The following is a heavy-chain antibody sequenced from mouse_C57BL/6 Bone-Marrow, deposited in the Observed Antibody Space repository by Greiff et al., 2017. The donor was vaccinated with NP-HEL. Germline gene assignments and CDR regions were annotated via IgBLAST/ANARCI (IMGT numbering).Heavy chain of an antibody. D-gene: IGHD3-2*02. V-gene: IGHV1-11*01. Sequence: VQLQQSGAELASPGASVTLSCKASGYTFTDHIMNWVKKRPGQGLEWIGRIYPVSGETNYNPKFLGKATFSVDRSSSTVYMVLNSLTSEDPAVYYCGREGDSSGCIDYWGQGTTLTVSS. CDR2: IYPVSGET. J-gene: IGHJ2*01. CDR3: GREGDSSGCIDY. CDR1: GYTFTDHI.